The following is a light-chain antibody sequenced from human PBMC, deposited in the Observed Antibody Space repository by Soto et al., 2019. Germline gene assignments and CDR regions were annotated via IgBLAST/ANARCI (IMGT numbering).Light chain of an antibody. V-gene: IGLV1-40*01. CDR2: GNN. CDR3: QAYDNSLGGSVL. Sequence: QSVLTQPPSVSGAPGQRVTISCTGSSSNIGAGYDVHWYQQLPGTAPKLLIYGNNNRPSGVPDRFSGSKSGTSASLAITGLQAEDEADYYCQAYDNSLGGSVLFGGGTKLTVL. CDR1: SSNIGAGYD. J-gene: IGLJ2*01.